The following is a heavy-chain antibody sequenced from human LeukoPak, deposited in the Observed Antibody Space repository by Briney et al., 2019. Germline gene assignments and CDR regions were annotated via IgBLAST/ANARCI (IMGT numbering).Heavy chain of an antibody. CDR2: IHPSTGTP. CDR3: ARAFQSLGGLSLPDC. J-gene: IGHJ5*01. CDR1: GYTFTNYA. V-gene: IGHV7-4-1*02. Sequence: ASVTVSCKASGYTFTNYAMNWVRQAPGQGLEWMGWIHPSTGTPTYAQGFTGRFVFSLDTSVSTTYLQISSLKAEDTAVYFCARAFQSLGGLSLPDCWSEPTPLTVSS. D-gene: IGHD3-16*02.